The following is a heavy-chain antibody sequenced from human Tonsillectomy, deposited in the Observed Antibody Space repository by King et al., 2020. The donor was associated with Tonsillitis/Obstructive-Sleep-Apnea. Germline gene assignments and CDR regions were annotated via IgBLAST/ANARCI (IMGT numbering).Heavy chain of an antibody. V-gene: IGHV3-30*04. D-gene: IGHD3-10*01. Sequence: VQLVESGGGVVQPGRSLRLSCAASGFTFSSYVIHWVRQGPGKGLEWVAVISNDGSNKYYADSVKGRFTISRDNSKSTLWLQMNRLRAEDTAVYYCARDYRGDRGGFDIWGQGTMVTVSS. CDR3: ARDYRGDRGGFDI. CDR1: GFTFSSYV. J-gene: IGHJ3*02. CDR2: ISNDGSNK.